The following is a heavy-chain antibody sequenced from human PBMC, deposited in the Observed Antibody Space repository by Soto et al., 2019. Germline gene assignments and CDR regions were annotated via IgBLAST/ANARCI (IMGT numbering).Heavy chain of an antibody. V-gene: IGHV4-39*07. D-gene: IGHD3-16*01. CDR3: ARAPEIRGWGGGYFQH. CDR2: IYYSGST. Sequence: SETLSLTCTVSGFYIISSSYYWGWIRQPPGKGLEWIGNIYYSGSTNYNPSLKSRVSISVDTSKNQFSLKLNSVTAADTAVYYCARAPEIRGWGGGYFQHWGQGTLVTVSS. J-gene: IGHJ1*01. CDR1: GFYIISSSYY.